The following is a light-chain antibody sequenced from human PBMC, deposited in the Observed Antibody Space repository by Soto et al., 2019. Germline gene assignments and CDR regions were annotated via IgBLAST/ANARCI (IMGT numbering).Light chain of an antibody. CDR1: SSDIGGYNY. V-gene: IGLV2-14*01. Sequence: QSVLTQPASVSGSPGQSITISCTGTSSDIGGYNYVSWYQQHPGKAPKLMIYEVSNRPSGVSHRFSGSKSGNTASLTISGLQPEDEADYYCSSYTSSSTLVFGGGTKLTVL. J-gene: IGLJ3*02. CDR2: EVS. CDR3: SSYTSSSTLV.